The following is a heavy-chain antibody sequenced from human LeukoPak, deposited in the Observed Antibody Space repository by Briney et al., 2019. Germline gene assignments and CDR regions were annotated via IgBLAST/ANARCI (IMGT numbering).Heavy chain of an antibody. J-gene: IGHJ6*04. D-gene: IGHD3-10*01. V-gene: IGHV4-34*01. CDR1: GGSFSGYY. Sequence: SETLSLTCAVYGGSFSGYYRSWIRQPPGKGLEWIGEINHSGSTNYNPSLKSRVTISVDTSKNQFSLKLSSVTAADTAVYYCARGHYYGSGSYYHYYGMDVWGKGTTVTVSS. CDR3: ARGHYYGSGSYYHYYGMDV. CDR2: INHSGST.